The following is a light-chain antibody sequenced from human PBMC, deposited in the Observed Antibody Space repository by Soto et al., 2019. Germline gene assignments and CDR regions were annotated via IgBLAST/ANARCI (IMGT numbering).Light chain of an antibody. CDR2: GAS. J-gene: IGKJ1*01. CDR1: QSVSSN. CDR3: QQYNNWPRT. Sequence: EVMMTQSPATLSVSPGERATLSCSASQSVSSNLAGYQQKPGQAPRLLIYGASTRATGIPARFSGSGSGTDFTLTISSLQSEDFSLYYCQQYNNWPRTFGQGTKVEIK. V-gene: IGKV3-15*01.